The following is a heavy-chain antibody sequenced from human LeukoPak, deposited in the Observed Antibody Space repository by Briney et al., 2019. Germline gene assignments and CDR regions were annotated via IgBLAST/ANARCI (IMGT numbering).Heavy chain of an antibody. J-gene: IGHJ4*02. CDR1: GGTFSSYA. D-gene: IGHD2-2*01. CDR2: IIPIFGTA. CDR3: ARDLGYCSSTSCYDFDY. Sequence: SVKVSCKASGGTFSSYAISWVPQAPGQGLEWMVGIIPIFGTANYAQKLQGRVTITTDESTSAAYMELSSLRSEDTAVYYCARDLGYCSSTSCYDFDYWGQGTLVTVSS. V-gene: IGHV1-69*05.